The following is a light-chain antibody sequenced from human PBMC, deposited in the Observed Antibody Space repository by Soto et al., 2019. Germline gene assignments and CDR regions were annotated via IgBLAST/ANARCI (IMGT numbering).Light chain of an antibody. Sequence: QSVLTQPPSASGSPGQSVTISCTGTSSDVGIYNLVSWYQQHPGKAPKLMIYEVTKRPSGVSNRFSGSKSGNAASLTISGLQAEDESDYYCCSYAGTSYVFGTGTKVTVL. V-gene: IGLV2-23*02. CDR3: CSYAGTSYV. CDR2: EVT. J-gene: IGLJ1*01. CDR1: SSDVGIYNL.